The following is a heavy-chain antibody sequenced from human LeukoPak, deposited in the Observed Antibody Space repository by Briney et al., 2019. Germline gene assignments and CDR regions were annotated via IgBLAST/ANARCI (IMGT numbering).Heavy chain of an antibody. CDR2: VHPDSGNT. CDR3: ARGPRNDP. D-gene: IGHD1-14*01. J-gene: IGHJ5*02. Sequence: ASVKVSCKTSGYPFSTWEINWVRQAAGQGLEWLGWVHPDSGNTDYAQEFRGRVTMSRDTSTSTAYMELSGLRLDDTAVYFCARGPRNDPWGQGTLVTVSS. CDR1: GYPFSTWE. V-gene: IGHV1-8*01.